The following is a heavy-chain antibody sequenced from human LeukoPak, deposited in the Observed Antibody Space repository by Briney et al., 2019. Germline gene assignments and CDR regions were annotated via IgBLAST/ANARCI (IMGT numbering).Heavy chain of an antibody. CDR3: VKDTRIVVVTAKYYFDY. CDR1: GFTFSRSD. V-gene: IGHV3-64D*09. Sequence: GGSLRLSCSASGFTFSRSDMHWVRQAPGKGLEYVSAISSNGDSTYYAGSVKGRFTISRDNSKNTLYLQMSSLRAEDTAVYYCVKDTRIVVVTAKYYFDYWGQGTLVTVSS. J-gene: IGHJ4*02. D-gene: IGHD2-21*02. CDR2: ISSNGDST.